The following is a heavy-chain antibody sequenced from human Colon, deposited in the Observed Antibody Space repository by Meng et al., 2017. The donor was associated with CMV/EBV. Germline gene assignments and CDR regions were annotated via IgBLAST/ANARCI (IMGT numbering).Heavy chain of an antibody. V-gene: IGHV3-15*01. Sequence: EIQRWEVGGGLGGPGGSRCLPCTASAFTLSNAWMTWVRQAPGKGLEWLGHIKSKTDGGTTEYDAHVKGRFTISRDDSKNTFYLQMISLKIEDTAVYYCTTKYGWAAGHDFWGQGTLVTVSS. CDR1: AFTLSNAW. D-gene: IGHD2-15*01. CDR2: IKSKTDGGTT. J-gene: IGHJ4*02. CDR3: TTKYGWAAGHDF.